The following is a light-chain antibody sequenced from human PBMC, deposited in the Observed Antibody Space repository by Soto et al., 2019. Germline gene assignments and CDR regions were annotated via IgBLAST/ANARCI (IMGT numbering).Light chain of an antibody. CDR1: QSINNW. Sequence: DIQMTQSPSTLSASVGDRVTITCRASQSINNWLAWYQQKPGKAPKLLIYKASNLDIGVPSRFSGSGSGTEFTLTISSLQPNNFATYYCQQDDTYWTFGQGTKGEIK. V-gene: IGKV1-5*03. J-gene: IGKJ1*01. CDR2: KAS. CDR3: QQDDTYWT.